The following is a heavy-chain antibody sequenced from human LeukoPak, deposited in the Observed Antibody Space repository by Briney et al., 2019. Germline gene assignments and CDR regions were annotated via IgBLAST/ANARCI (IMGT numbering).Heavy chain of an antibody. D-gene: IGHD3-22*01. CDR2: IKGNGNEQ. V-gene: IGHV3-7*03. Sequence: PGGSLRLSCAASGFTFSDYWMSWVRQAPGKGLEWVANIKGNGNEQYYVDSVKGRFIMSRDNTKNSLYLQMNSLRAEDTAVYYCATPLDYYDRSDSHQGGDWGQGTLVTVSS. CDR1: GFTFSDYW. CDR3: ATPLDYYDRSDSHQGGD. J-gene: IGHJ4*02.